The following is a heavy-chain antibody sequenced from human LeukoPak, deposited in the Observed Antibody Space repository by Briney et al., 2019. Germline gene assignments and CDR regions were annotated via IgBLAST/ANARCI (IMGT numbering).Heavy chain of an antibody. V-gene: IGHV4-4*09. CDR3: VRGDDNESSSCDYEEQNTAGDLDG. D-gene: IGHD3-22*01. CDR2: IYTSGST. CDR1: GGSISRYY. J-gene: IGHJ6*02. Sequence: SETLSLTCTVSGGSISRYYWSWIRQPPGKGLEWIGYIYTSGSTKYNPSPKSRVTIAVDTSKNQFSLKLSSVTSAVTAEDYCVRGDDNESSSCDYEEQNTAGDLDGWGQGTTVTVSS.